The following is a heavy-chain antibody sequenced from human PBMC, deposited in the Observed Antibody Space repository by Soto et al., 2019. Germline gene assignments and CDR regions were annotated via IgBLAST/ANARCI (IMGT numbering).Heavy chain of an antibody. CDR2: IYYSGST. CDR1: GGSISSYY. CDR3: ARQRAPTRRGGSYHYYGMDV. Sequence: QVQLQESGPGLVKPSETLSLTCTVSGGSISSYYWSWIRQPPGKGLEWIGYIYYSGSTNYNPSLKSRVTISVDTSKNQFSLKLSSVTAADTAVYYCARQRAPTRRGGSYHYYGMDVWGQGTTVTVSS. J-gene: IGHJ6*02. V-gene: IGHV4-59*01. D-gene: IGHD6-25*01.